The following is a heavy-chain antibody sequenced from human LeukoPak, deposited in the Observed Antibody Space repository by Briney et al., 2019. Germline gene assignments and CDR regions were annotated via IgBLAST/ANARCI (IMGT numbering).Heavy chain of an antibody. CDR3: ARGSSTGDAFDI. CDR2: IYTSGST. V-gene: IGHV4-4*07. J-gene: IGHJ3*02. D-gene: IGHD2-2*01. CDR1: GGSISSYS. Sequence: SETLSLTCTVSGGSISSYSWSWIRQPAGKGLEWIGRIYTSGSTNYNPSLKSRVTMSVNTSKNEFSLKLSSVTAADTAVYYCARGSSTGDAFDIWGQGTMVTVSS.